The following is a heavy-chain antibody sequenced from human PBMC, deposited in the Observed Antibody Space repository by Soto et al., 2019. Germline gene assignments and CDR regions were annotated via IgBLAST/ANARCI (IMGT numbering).Heavy chain of an antibody. CDR1: GASIIGYY. D-gene: IGHD1-1*01. CDR2: IYATGTT. CDR3: VRDGTKTLRDWLDP. Sequence: TSETLSLTCTVSGASIIGYYWCWIPKSAGKALEWIGRIYATGTTNHNPSPRSRVMMSVDKSKKQFSLKLRSVTAADTAVYYWVRDGTKTLRDWLDPWGQGISVTVSS. V-gene: IGHV4-4*07. J-gene: IGHJ5*02.